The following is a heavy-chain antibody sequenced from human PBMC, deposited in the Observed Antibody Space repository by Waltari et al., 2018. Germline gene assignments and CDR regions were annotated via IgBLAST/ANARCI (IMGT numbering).Heavy chain of an antibody. CDR3: TRGSLDY. V-gene: IGHV3-53*02. CDR2: IYSGGIT. Sequence: EVQLVETGGGLIQPGGSLRLSCVASWFTVSNTYLTWVRHAPGEGLEWVSLIYSGGITDYADSVKDRFTISRDNSKNSLYLQTNSLRPEDTAVYYCTRGSLDYWGQGTLVTASS. J-gene: IGHJ4*02. CDR1: WFTVSNTY.